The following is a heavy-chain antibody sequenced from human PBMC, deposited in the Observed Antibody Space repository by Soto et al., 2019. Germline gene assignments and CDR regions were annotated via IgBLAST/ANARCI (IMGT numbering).Heavy chain of an antibody. CDR1: GGSISTDYC. CDR2: MYHSGDS. V-gene: IGHV4-4*02. J-gene: IGHJ4*02. CDR3: TRASASSMLRGVVIN. Sequence: SETLSLTCAVSGGSISTDYCRGGARRPPGKGLGRIGEMYHSGDSNFNPSLKIRVTISVDKSENQFSMQMASVTAADTALYYCTRASASSMLRGVVINWGRGTQVTVSS. D-gene: IGHD3-10*01.